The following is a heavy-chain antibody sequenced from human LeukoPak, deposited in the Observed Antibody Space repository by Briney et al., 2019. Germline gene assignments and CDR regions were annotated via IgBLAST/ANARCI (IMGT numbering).Heavy chain of an antibody. V-gene: IGHV3-9*01. CDR1: GFTFDDYA. CDR3: ARDPYDSSGYSDY. D-gene: IGHD3-22*01. CDR2: ISWNSGSI. J-gene: IGHJ4*02. Sequence: GRSLRLSCAASGFTFDDYAMHWVRQAPGKGLEWVSGISWNSGSIGYADSVKGRFTISRDNAKNSLYLQMNSLRAEDTAVYYCARDPYDSSGYSDYWGQGTLVTVSS.